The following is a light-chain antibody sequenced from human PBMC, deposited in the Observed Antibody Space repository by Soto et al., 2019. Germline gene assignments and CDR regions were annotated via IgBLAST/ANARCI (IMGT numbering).Light chain of an antibody. Sequence: IQMTASSSTVCGSVGGRVSITGRSIQTLSSWLAWYQQKPGKAPKLLIYKASTLKSGVPSRFSGSGSGTEFSLTISSLQPDDFATYYCQHYNSYSAAFGRGTKVHIK. CDR1: QTLSSW. V-gene: IGKV1-5*03. J-gene: IGKJ4*02. CDR2: KAS. CDR3: QHYNSYSAA.